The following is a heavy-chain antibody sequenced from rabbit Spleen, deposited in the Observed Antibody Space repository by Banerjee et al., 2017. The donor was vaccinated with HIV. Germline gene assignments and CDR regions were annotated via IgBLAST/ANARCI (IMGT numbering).Heavy chain of an antibody. V-gene: IGHV1S40*01. CDR1: GFSLTSSDY. CDR3: ARDTSSSFSSYGMDL. CDR2: INAGSSGFT. J-gene: IGHJ6*01. Sequence: QSLEESGGDLVKPGASLTLTCTASGFSLTSSDYMCWVRQAPGMGLEWIACINAGSSGFTYHASWAKDRFTISKTSSTTVTLQMTSLTAADTATYFCARDTSSSFSSYGMDLWVPGTLVTVS. D-gene: IGHD1-1*01.